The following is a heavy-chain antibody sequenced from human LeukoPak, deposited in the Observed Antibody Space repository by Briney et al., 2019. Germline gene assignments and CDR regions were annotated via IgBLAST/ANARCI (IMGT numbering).Heavy chain of an antibody. D-gene: IGHD3-16*02. Sequence: ASVKVSCKASGYTFTSYYMHWVRQAPGQGLEWMGIINPSGGSTSYAQKFQGRVTMTRDTSTSTAYMELRSLRSDDTAVYYCARAHRLLDAFDIWGQGTMVTVSS. CDR2: INPSGGST. V-gene: IGHV1-46*01. CDR1: GYTFTSYY. J-gene: IGHJ3*02. CDR3: ARAHRLLDAFDI.